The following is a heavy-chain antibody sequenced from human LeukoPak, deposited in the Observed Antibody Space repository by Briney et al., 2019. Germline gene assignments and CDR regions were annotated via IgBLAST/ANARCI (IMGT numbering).Heavy chain of an antibody. CDR2: IDSGGST. CDR3: ARDKGYSYYERFDY. D-gene: IGHD5-12*01. CDR1: GGSISYTY. J-gene: IGHJ4*02. Sequence: PSETLSLTCTVSGGSISYTYWSWIRQPAGKGLEWIGRIDSGGSTYCNPSLKSQVTMSVDTSKNQVSLQLRSVTAADTAVYYCARDKGYSYYERFDYWGQGTLVTVSS. V-gene: IGHV4-4*07.